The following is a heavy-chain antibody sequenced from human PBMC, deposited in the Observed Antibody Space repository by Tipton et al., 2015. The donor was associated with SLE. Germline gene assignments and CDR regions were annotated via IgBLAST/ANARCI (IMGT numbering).Heavy chain of an antibody. Sequence: TLSLTCTVSGGSISSSSYYWGWIRQPPGKGLERIGSIYYSGSTYYNPSLKSRVTISVDTSKNQFSLKLSSVTATDTAVYYCAIFPYCSSTSCFSNWFDPWGQGTLVTVSS. CDR2: IYYSGST. CDR1: GGSISSSSYY. V-gene: IGHV4-39*07. CDR3: AIFPYCSSTSCFSNWFDP. J-gene: IGHJ5*02. D-gene: IGHD2-2*01.